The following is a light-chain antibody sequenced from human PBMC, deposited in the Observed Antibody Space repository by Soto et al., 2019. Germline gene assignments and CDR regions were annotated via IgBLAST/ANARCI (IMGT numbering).Light chain of an antibody. CDR3: HQYASLYT. V-gene: IGKV3-20*01. Sequence: VLTQSPGTLSLSPGDRATLSCRASQSVSSSYLAWYQQKPGQAPRHLIYDASSRATGIPDRFSGSGSGTDFTLTISRLEPEDSAVYFCHQYASLYTFGQGTKLEIK. J-gene: IGKJ2*01. CDR1: QSVSSSY. CDR2: DAS.